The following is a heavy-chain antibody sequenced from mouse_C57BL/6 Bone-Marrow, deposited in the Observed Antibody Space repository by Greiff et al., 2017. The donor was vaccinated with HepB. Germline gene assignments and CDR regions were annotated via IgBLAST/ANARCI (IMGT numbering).Heavy chain of an antibody. CDR2: INPGSGGT. CDR3: ARLLTTENYAMDY. J-gene: IGHJ4*01. Sequence: VQLQQSGAELVRPGTSVKVSCKASGYAFTNYLIEWVKQRPGQGLEWIGVINPGSGGTNYNEKFKGKATLTADKSSSTAYMQLSSLTSEDSAVYFCARLLTTENYAMDYWGQGTSVTVAS. D-gene: IGHD1-1*01. CDR1: GYAFTNYL. V-gene: IGHV1-54*01.